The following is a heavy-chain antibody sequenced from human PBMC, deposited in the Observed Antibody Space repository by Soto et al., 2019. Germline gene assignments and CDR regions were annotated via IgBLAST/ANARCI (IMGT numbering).Heavy chain of an antibody. V-gene: IGHV1-18*01. CDR1: GYTFTSYG. J-gene: IGHJ6*02. Sequence: VASVKVSCKXSGYTFTSYGISWVRQAPGQGLEWMGWISAYNGNTNYAQKLQGRVTMTTDTSTSTAYMELRSLRSDDTAVYYCARYCSSTSCPQYYYYYGMDVWGQGTTVTVSS. D-gene: IGHD2-2*01. CDR2: ISAYNGNT. CDR3: ARYCSSTSCPQYYYYYGMDV.